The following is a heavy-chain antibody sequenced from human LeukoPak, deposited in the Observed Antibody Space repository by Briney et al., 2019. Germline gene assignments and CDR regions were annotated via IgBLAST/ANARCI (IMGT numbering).Heavy chain of an antibody. D-gene: IGHD1-26*01. J-gene: IGHJ4*02. CDR3: ASILSGSLDY. V-gene: IGHV3-30-3*01. Sequence: GSLSLSCAASGFTFSSYAMHWVRQAPGKGLEWVAVISYDGSNKYYADSVKGRFTISRDNSKNTLYLQMNSLRAEDTAVYYCASILSGSLDYWGQGTLVTVSS. CDR2: ISYDGSNK. CDR1: GFTFSSYA.